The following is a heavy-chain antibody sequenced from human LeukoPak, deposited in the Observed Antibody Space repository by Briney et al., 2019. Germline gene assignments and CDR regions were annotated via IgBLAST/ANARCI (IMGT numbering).Heavy chain of an antibody. CDR3: AKVSGYYDFWSGYYTWRDYYYYYYMDV. CDR1: GGTFSSYA. Sequence: GASVKVSCKASGGTFSSYAISWVRQAPGQGLEWMGGIIPIFGTANYAQKFQGRVTITADESTSTAYMELSSLRSEDTAVYYCAKVSGYYDFWSGYYTWRDYYYYYYMDVWGKGTTVTVSS. CDR2: IIPIFGTA. D-gene: IGHD3-3*01. V-gene: IGHV1-69*13. J-gene: IGHJ6*03.